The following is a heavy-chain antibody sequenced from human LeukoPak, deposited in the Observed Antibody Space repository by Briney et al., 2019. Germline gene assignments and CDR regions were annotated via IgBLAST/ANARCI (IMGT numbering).Heavy chain of an antibody. Sequence: RTGGSLRLSCAASGFTFNTYGMHWVRQAPGKGLERVSFIKYDGSNKYYADSVKGRFTISRDNSKNTLYLQMNSLRAEDTAVYYCARDTPDGRELLAHDAFDIWGQGTMVTVSS. D-gene: IGHD1-26*01. CDR1: GFTFNTYG. J-gene: IGHJ3*02. CDR3: ARDTPDGRELLAHDAFDI. V-gene: IGHV3-30*02. CDR2: IKYDGSNK.